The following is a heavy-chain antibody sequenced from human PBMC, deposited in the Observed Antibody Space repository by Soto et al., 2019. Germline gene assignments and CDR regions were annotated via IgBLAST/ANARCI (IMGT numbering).Heavy chain of an antibody. CDR3: ARVGGPIVVVPAAISWFDP. J-gene: IGHJ5*02. Sequence: QVQLVQSGAEVKKPGSSVKVSCKASGGTFSSYAISWVRQAPGQGLEWMGGIIPIFGTANYAQKFQGRVTITADESTRTAHMELSSLRSEDTAVYYCARVGGPIVVVPAAISWFDPWGQGTLVTVSS. CDR2: IIPIFGTA. D-gene: IGHD2-2*01. V-gene: IGHV1-69*01. CDR1: GGTFSSYA.